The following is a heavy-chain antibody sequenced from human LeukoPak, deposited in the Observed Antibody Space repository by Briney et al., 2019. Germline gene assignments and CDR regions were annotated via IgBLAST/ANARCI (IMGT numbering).Heavy chain of an antibody. Sequence: ASVKVSCKASGYTFTSYGISWVRQAPGRGLERMGWISAYNGNTNYAQKLQGRVTMTTNTSTSTAYMELRSLRSDDTAVYYCAREGISFGSGSYYHYYGMDVWGQGTTVTVSS. D-gene: IGHD3-10*01. J-gene: IGHJ6*02. CDR1: GYTFTSYG. CDR2: ISAYNGNT. V-gene: IGHV1-18*01. CDR3: AREGISFGSGSYYHYYGMDV.